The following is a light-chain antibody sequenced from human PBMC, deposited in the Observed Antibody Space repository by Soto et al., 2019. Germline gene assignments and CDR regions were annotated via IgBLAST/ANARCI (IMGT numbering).Light chain of an antibody. CDR2: AAS. Sequence: DLQMTQSPSSLSASVGDRVTITCRASQSISSYLNWYQQKPGKAPKLLIYAASILQSGVPSRFSGSGSGTDFPLTIGSLQPEDFATYYCQQCYSTPYCFGQGTKLVIK. V-gene: IGKV1-39*01. CDR3: QQCYSTPYC. J-gene: IGKJ2*03. CDR1: QSISSY.